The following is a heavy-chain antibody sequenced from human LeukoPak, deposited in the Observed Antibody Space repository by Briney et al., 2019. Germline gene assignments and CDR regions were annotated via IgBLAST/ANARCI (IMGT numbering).Heavy chain of an antibody. CDR3: ARAYYYYYMDV. Sequence: PGGSLRLSCAASGFSFSSYAMSWVRQAPGKGLEWVSVIYSGGSIYYADSVKGRFTISRDNAKNALYLQMNSLRAEDTAVYYCARAYYYYYMDVWGKGTTVTISS. J-gene: IGHJ6*03. CDR1: GFSFSSYA. V-gene: IGHV3-23*03. CDR2: IYSGGSI.